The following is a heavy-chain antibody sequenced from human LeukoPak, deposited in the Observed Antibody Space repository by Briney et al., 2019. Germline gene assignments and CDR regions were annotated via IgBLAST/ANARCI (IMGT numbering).Heavy chain of an antibody. CDR1: GFTVSSYA. CDR2: ISGSGSKT. D-gene: IGHD1-26*01. J-gene: IGHJ4*02. Sequence: PGGSLRLSCAASGFTVSSYAMSWVRRAPGKGLEWVSAISGSGSKTYCADSVKGRFTISRDNSKNTLYLQMNSLSAEDTAVYFCAKSQDGGRLFHFDYWGQGTLVTVSS. CDR3: AKSQDGGRLFHFDY. V-gene: IGHV3-23*01.